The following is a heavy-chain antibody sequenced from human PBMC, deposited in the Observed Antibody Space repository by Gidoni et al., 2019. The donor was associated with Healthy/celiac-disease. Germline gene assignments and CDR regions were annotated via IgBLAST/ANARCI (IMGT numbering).Heavy chain of an antibody. J-gene: IGHJ6*02. V-gene: IGHV4-39*01. D-gene: IGHD3-10*01. CDR2: IYYSGST. Sequence: LQLQESGPGLVKPSETLSLTCTVSGGSISSSSYYWGWIRQPPGKGLEWIGSIYYSGSTYYNPSLKSRVTISVDTSKNQFSLKLSSVTAADTAVYYCASSGVLWFGANFYYYYGMDVWGQGTTVTVSS. CDR3: ASSGVLWFGANFYYYYGMDV. CDR1: GGSISSSSYY.